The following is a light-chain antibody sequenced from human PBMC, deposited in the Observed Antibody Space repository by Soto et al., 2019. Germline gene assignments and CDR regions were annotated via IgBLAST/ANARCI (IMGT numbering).Light chain of an antibody. Sequence: QSALTQPASVSRSPGQSITISCTGTSNDVGIYNSVSWFQHHPGKGPKLVIYDVSNRPSGVSNRLSGSKSGNTASLTISGLQAEDEADYHCSSYTISSTYVFGTGTKVTVL. CDR3: SSYTISSTYV. CDR2: DVS. CDR1: SNDVGIYNS. J-gene: IGLJ1*01. V-gene: IGLV2-14*01.